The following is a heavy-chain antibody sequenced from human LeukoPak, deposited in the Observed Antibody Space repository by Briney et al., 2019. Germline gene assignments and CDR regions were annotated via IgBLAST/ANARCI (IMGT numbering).Heavy chain of an antibody. Sequence: SETLSLTCTVSGGSISSYYWSWIRQTPGKRLECIGFIYYSGNTNYNPSLKNRVAISVDTTKNQLSLKLTSVTAADTAVYYCASAIAGVAVAGLDYWGQGTQVTVSS. CDR3: ASAIAGVAVAGLDY. CDR2: IYYSGNT. CDR1: GGSISSYY. J-gene: IGHJ4*02. D-gene: IGHD6-19*01. V-gene: IGHV4-59*01.